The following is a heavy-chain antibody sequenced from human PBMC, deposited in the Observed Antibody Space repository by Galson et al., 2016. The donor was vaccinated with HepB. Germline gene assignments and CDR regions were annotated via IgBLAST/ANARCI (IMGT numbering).Heavy chain of an antibody. V-gene: IGHV3-21*01. CDR1: GFTFSGFG. J-gene: IGHJ3*02. D-gene: IGHD1-1*01. CDR2: ISRSSNYI. Sequence: SLRLSCAGSGFTFSGFGMNWVRQAPGKGLEWVSSISRSSNYIDYADSVKGRFTVSRDNAKNSLYLQMNSLRAEDTAVCYCARETTVDAFDIWGQGTMVTVSS. CDR3: ARETTVDAFDI.